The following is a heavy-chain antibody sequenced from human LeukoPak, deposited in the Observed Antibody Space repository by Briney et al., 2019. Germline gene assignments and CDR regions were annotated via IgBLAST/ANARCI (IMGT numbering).Heavy chain of an antibody. Sequence: GGSLRLSCAASGFTFTNHGMHWVRQAPGKGLEWVASIWGDGSDKYSADSVRGRFTISRDNSKKTLYLQMNSLRAEDTAVYYCAKDVANLLYYFDYWGQGALVTVSS. CDR1: GFTFTNHG. D-gene: IGHD2-15*01. CDR2: IWGDGSDK. CDR3: AKDVANLLYYFDY. J-gene: IGHJ4*02. V-gene: IGHV3-30*02.